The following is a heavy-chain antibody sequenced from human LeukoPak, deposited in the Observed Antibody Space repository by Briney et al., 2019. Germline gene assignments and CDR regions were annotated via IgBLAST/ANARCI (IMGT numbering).Heavy chain of an antibody. CDR3: AKTYYYGSGSYYNKLLDY. D-gene: IGHD3-10*01. Sequence: GGSLRLSCAASGFTFSSYSMSWVRQAPGKGLEWVSAISGSGGSTYYADSVKGRFTISRDNSKNTLYLQMNSLRAEDTAVYYCAKTYYYGSGSYYNKLLDYWGQGTLATVSS. J-gene: IGHJ4*02. V-gene: IGHV3-23*01. CDR1: GFTFSSYS. CDR2: ISGSGGST.